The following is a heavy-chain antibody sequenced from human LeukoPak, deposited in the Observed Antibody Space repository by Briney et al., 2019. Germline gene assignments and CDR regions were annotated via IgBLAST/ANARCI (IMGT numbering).Heavy chain of an antibody. D-gene: IGHD4-23*01. V-gene: IGHV3-30*18. Sequence: GRSLRLSCAASGFTFSSYGMHRVRQAPGKGLEWVAVISYDGSNKYYADSVKGRFTISRDNSKNTLYLQMNSLRAEDTAVYYCAKGNYGGNSRIPLSDYWGQGTLVTVSS. CDR2: ISYDGSNK. J-gene: IGHJ4*02. CDR1: GFTFSSYG. CDR3: AKGNYGGNSRIPLSDY.